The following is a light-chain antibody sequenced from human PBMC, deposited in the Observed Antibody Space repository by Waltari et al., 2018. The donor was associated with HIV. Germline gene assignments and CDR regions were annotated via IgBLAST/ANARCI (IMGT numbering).Light chain of an antibody. CDR3: LQTYSAPLT. CDR1: QNINNY. Sequence: DIQMTHSPPSLSASVGDRVTITCRASQNINNYVNWYQHKPGKVPRLLIYDASSLESGAPSRFSGSGYGTDFTLTISSPQQEDFATYYCLQTYSAPLTFGPGTRVDFK. CDR2: DAS. J-gene: IGKJ3*01. V-gene: IGKV1-39*01.